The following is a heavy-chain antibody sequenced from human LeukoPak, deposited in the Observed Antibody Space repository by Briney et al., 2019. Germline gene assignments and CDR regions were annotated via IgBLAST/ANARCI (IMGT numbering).Heavy chain of an antibody. J-gene: IGHJ5*02. CDR1: GGSISSYY. V-gene: IGHV4-59*08. Sequence: SETLSLTCTVSGGSISSYYWSWIRQPPGKGLEWIGYIYYSGSTYYNPSLKSRITISVDTSKNQFSLKLSSVTAADTAVYYCARVGTMVRGVIGGWFDPWGQGTLVTVSS. CDR2: IYYSGST. CDR3: ARVGTMVRGVIGGWFDP. D-gene: IGHD3-10*01.